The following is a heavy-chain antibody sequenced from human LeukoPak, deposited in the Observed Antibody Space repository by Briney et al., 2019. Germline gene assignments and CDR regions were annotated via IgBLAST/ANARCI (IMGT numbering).Heavy chain of an antibody. V-gene: IGHV3-23*01. J-gene: IGHJ4*02. CDR3: AKSSYYDYVWGSYRCDY. Sequence: PGGSLRLSCAASGFTFSSYAMSWVRQAPGKGLEWVSAISGSGGSTYYADSVKGRFTISRDNSKNTLYLQVNSLRAEDTAVYYCAKSSYYDYVWGSYRCDYWGQGTLVTVSS. D-gene: IGHD3-16*02. CDR2: ISGSGGST. CDR1: GFTFSSYA.